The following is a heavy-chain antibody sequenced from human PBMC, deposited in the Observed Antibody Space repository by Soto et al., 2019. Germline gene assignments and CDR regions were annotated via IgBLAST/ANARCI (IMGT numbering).Heavy chain of an antibody. CDR3: AKRGSRDGYNWDY. D-gene: IGHD5-12*01. J-gene: IGHJ4*02. Sequence: EVQLLESGGGLVQPGGSLRLSCAGFGFTFSSYAMSWVRQAPGKGLEWVSSISGSGDYTYNADSVKGRFTISRDNSKNTLYLQMNSLRAEDTAVYYCAKRGSRDGYNWDYWGQGTLVTVSS. CDR2: ISGSGDYT. V-gene: IGHV3-23*01. CDR1: GFTFSSYA.